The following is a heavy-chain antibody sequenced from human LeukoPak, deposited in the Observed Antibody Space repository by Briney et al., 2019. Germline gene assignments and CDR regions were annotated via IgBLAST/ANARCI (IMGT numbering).Heavy chain of an antibody. CDR3: AREVGRRGNFPFDY. Sequence: KASETLSLTCAVYGGSFSGYYWSWIRQPPGKGLEWIGEINHSGSTNYNPSLKSRVTISVDTSKNQFSLKLSSVTAADTAVYYCAREVGRRGNFPFDYWGQGTLVTVSS. CDR2: INHSGST. J-gene: IGHJ4*02. CDR1: GGSFSGYY. V-gene: IGHV4-34*01. D-gene: IGHD4-23*01.